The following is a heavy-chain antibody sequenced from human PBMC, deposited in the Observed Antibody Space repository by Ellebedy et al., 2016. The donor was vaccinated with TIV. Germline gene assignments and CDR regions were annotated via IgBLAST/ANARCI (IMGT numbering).Heavy chain of an antibody. CDR2: ISYDRSNK. J-gene: IGHJ4*02. D-gene: IGHD3-10*01. CDR3: ARVFQSYYFDY. Sequence: GESLKISRAASGFTFGSYDMYWVRQAPGKGLDWVAVISYDRSNKDYADSVKGRFTISRDNSKNTLYLQMNSLRPEDTAVYYCARVFQSYYFDYWGQGTLVTVAS. V-gene: IGHV3-30*03. CDR1: GFTFGSYD.